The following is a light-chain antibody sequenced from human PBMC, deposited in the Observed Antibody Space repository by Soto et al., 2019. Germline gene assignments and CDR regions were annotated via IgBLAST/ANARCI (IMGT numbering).Light chain of an antibody. V-gene: IGLV2-23*01. J-gene: IGLJ1*01. Sequence: SAPTQPASVSGTPGQSITISCTGTSNLVAWYPQHPGKAPVVVLYEGDKRPSGVSNRFSGSNSGSTASLTISGLQAEDEAHYVCCANVGARSYVFGPGTKVTVL. CDR3: CANVGARSYV. CDR1: SNL. CDR2: EGD.